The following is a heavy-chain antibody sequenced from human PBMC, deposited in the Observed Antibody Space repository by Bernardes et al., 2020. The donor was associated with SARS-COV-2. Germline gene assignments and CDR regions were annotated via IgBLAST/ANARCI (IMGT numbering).Heavy chain of an antibody. Sequence: GSPRLYNATSWFTYPSYAISWVLPSPGKGLEWVSYISGSGATTFYSDSVKGRFTISRDNSKNTLFLQMNDLRADDTAVYYCANNGYSYGYSLWWGQGTLVTVAS. V-gene: IGHV3-23*01. J-gene: IGHJ4*02. D-gene: IGHD5-18*01. CDR2: ISGSGATT. CDR3: ANNGYSYGYSLW. CDR1: WFTYPSYA.